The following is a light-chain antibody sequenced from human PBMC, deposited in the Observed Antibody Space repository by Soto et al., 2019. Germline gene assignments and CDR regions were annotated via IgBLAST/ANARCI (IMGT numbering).Light chain of an antibody. J-gene: IGLJ3*02. Sequence: QSALTQPRSVSASPGQSVTIPCSGSSSDVGGYNLVSWYQQKPGEVPKVIIYDVFKRPSGVPDRFFGSKSGNTATLTISGLQGDDEADFHCCSYAGRFLWLFGAGTKVTVL. CDR2: DVF. V-gene: IGLV2-11*01. CDR1: SSDVGGYNL. CDR3: CSYAGRFLWL.